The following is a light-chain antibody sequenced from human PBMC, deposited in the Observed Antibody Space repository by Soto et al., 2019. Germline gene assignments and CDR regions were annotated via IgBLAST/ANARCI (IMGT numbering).Light chain of an antibody. Sequence: DIQMTQSPSTLSGSVGDRVTITCRASQTISSWLAWYQQKPGKAPKLLIYKASTLKSGVPSRFSGSGSGTEFTLTISSLQPDDFAVYYCQQYNSWPLTFGGGTKV. CDR3: QQYNSWPLT. CDR2: KAS. V-gene: IGKV1-5*03. CDR1: QTISSW. J-gene: IGKJ4*01.